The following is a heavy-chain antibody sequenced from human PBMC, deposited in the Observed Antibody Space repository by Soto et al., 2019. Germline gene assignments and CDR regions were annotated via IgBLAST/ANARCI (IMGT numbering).Heavy chain of an antibody. CDR2: IYYSGST. Sequence: SETLSLTCTVSGGSISSGDYYWSWIRQPPGKGLEWIGYIYYSGSTYYNPSLKSRVTISVDTSKDQFSLKLSSVTAADTAVYYCARDSILMTTVTRYYYYGMDVWGQGTTVTVSS. V-gene: IGHV4-30-4*01. CDR3: ARDSILMTTVTRYYYYGMDV. CDR1: GGSISSGDYY. D-gene: IGHD4-17*01. J-gene: IGHJ6*02.